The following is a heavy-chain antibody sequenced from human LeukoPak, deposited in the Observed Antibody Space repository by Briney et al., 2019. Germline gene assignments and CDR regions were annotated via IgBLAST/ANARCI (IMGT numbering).Heavy chain of an antibody. J-gene: IGHJ4*02. CDR3: ARSVITMTTFDY. D-gene: IGHD3-22*01. CDR2: IYTSGST. Sequence: PSETLSLTCTVSGGSISSSSYYWGWIRQPAGKGLEWIGRIYTSGSTNYNPSLKSRVTISVDTSKNQFSLKLSSVTAADTAVYYCARSVITMTTFDYWGQGTLVTVSS. V-gene: IGHV4-61*02. CDR1: GGSISSSSYY.